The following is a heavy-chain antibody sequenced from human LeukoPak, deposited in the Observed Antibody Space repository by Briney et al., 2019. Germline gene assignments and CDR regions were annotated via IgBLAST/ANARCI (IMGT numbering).Heavy chain of an antibody. CDR3: ARDRGSSSISFDY. V-gene: IGHV1-69*04. J-gene: IGHJ4*02. Sequence: SVKVSCKASGYTFTSYGISWVRQAPGQGLEWMGRIIPILGIANYAQKFQGRVTITADKSTSTAYMELSSLRSEDTAVYYCARDRGSSSISFDYWGQGTLVTVSS. D-gene: IGHD6-13*01. CDR2: IIPILGIA. CDR1: GYTFTSYG.